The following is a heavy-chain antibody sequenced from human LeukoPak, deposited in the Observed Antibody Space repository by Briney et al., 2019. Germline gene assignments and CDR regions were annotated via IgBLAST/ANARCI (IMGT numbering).Heavy chain of an antibody. J-gene: IGHJ4*02. CDR1: GYSISSGYY. CDR2: IYHRGST. D-gene: IGHD3-9*01. CDR3: ASAYYDILTGYFDY. Sequence: PSETLSLTCAVSGYSISSGYYWGWIRPPPGKGLEWIGIIYHRGSTYYNPSLKSRVTISVDTSKNQFSLKLSSVTAADTAVYYCASAYYDILTGYFDYWGQGTLVTVSS. V-gene: IGHV4-38-2*01.